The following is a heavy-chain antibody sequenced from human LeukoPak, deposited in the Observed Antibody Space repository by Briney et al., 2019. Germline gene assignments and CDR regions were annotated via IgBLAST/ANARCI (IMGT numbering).Heavy chain of an antibody. J-gene: IGHJ4*02. CDR2: I. V-gene: IGHV3-21*01. D-gene: IGHD6-6*01. CDR3: ARGLYSSSPLIGY. Sequence: NPGGSLRLSCAASGFTFSSYSMNWVRQAPGKGLEWVSSIKGRFTISRDNAKNSLYLQMNSLRAEDTAVYYCARGLYSSSPLIGYWGQGTLVTVSS. CDR1: GFTFSSYS.